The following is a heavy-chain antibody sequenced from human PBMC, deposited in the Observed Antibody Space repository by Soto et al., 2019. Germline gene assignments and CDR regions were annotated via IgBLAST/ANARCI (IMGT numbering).Heavy chain of an antibody. CDR2: IYHSGST. D-gene: IGHD2-15*01. CDR1: GGSWSNYY. J-gene: IGHJ4*02. Sequence: QVQLQQWGAGLLKPSETLSLTCAVSGGSWSNYYWSWIRQPPGKGLEWIGEIYHSGSTNYNPSLKSRVTISVETSKNQFYLTLSAVTAADTAVSYCATSKIYVCRSGGSHHVPLGFWGQGTLVTVSS. V-gene: IGHV4-34*02. CDR3: ATSKIYVCRSGGSHHVPLGF.